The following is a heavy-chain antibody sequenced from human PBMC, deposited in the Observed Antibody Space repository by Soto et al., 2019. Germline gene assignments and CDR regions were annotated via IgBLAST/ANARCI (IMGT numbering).Heavy chain of an antibody. J-gene: IGHJ4*02. CDR2: INPNSGGT. Sequence: GASVKVSCKASGYTFTGYYMHWVRQAPGQGLEWMGWINPNSGGTNYAQKFQGRVTMTRDTSISTAYMELSRLRSDDTAVYYCARWYYDILTGYYWFDYWGQGTLVTVSS. CDR3: ARWYYDILTGYYWFDY. CDR1: GYTFTGYY. V-gene: IGHV1-2*02. D-gene: IGHD3-9*01.